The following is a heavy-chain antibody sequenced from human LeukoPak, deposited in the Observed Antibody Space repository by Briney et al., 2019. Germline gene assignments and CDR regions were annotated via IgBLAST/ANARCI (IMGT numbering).Heavy chain of an antibody. D-gene: IGHD6-13*01. Sequence: PSETLSLTCTVSGGSISSYYWSWIRQPPGKGLEWIGYIYYSGSTNYNPSLKSRVTISVDTSKNQFSLKLSSVTAADTAVYYCARMRSLSAAALVVWGQGTLVTVSS. CDR2: IYYSGST. V-gene: IGHV4-59*01. CDR3: ARMRSLSAAALVV. J-gene: IGHJ4*02. CDR1: GGSISSYY.